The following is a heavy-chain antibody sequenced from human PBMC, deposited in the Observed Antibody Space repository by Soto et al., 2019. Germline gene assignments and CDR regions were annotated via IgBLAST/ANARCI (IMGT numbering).Heavy chain of an antibody. V-gene: IGHV3-33*01. J-gene: IGHJ4*02. CDR2: IWYDGSNK. D-gene: IGHD6-6*01. CDR1: GFTFSSYG. Sequence: QVQLVESGGGVVQPGRSLRLSCAASGFTFSSYGMHWVRQAPGKGLEWVAVIWYDGSNKYYADSVKGRFTISRDNSKNTLYLQMSSLRAEDTAVYYCARALGGYSSSSWLFDYWGQGTLVTVSS. CDR3: ARALGGYSSSSWLFDY.